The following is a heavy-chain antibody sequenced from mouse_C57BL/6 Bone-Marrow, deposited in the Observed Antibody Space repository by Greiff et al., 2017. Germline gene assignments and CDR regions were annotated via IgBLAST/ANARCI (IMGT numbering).Heavy chain of an antibody. Sequence: QVQLQQPGAELVKPGASVKLSCKASGYTFTSYWMQWVKQRPGQGLEWIGELDPSVSYTTYNQKFKGKATLTVDTSSSTAYMQLSRLTAEDSAVCYCARSYGRNAMDYWGQGTSVTVSS. D-gene: IGHD1-1*01. CDR3: ARSYGRNAMDY. CDR1: GYTFTSYW. CDR2: LDPSVSYT. V-gene: IGHV1-50*01. J-gene: IGHJ4*01.